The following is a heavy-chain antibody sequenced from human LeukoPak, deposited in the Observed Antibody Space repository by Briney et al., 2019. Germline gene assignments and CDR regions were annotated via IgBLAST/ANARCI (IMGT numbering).Heavy chain of an antibody. CDR3: ARPDRYRSYSDY. V-gene: IGHV4-39*01. D-gene: IGHD5-12*01. CDR1: GDSISSSSYY. CDR2: IYYSGST. Sequence: PSETLSLTCTVSGDSISSSSYYWGWIRQPPGKGLEWIGSIYYSGSTYYNPSLKSRVTISVDTSKNQFSLKLRSVTAADTAVYYCARPDRYRSYSDYWGQGTLVTVSS. J-gene: IGHJ4*02.